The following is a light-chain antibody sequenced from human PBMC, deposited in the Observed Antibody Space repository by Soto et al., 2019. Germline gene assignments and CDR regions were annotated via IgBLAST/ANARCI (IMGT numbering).Light chain of an antibody. CDR3: QEGTYWPA. Sequence: EIVLTQSPGTLSLSPGERATLSCRASQTISNTFLAWYQQRPGQAPRLLIYGASGRAAGIPARFSGSGSGTDFTLTISSLEPEDFAVYYCQEGTYWPAFGGGTKGDIK. V-gene: IGKV3D-20*02. CDR2: GAS. J-gene: IGKJ4*01. CDR1: QTISNTF.